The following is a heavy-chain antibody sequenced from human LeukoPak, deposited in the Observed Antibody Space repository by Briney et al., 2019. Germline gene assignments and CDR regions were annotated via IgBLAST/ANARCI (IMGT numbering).Heavy chain of an antibody. CDR3: AREGSIVGDYRRNYFDY. D-gene: IGHD1-26*01. CDR2: IYTSGST. J-gene: IGHJ4*02. CDR1: GGSISSGSYY. V-gene: IGHV4-61*02. Sequence: SQTLSLTCTVSGGSISSGSYYWSWIRQPAGKGLEWIGRIYTSGSTNYNPSLKSRVTISVDTSKNQFSLKLSSVTAADTAVYYCAREGSIVGDYRRNYFDYWGQGTLVTVSS.